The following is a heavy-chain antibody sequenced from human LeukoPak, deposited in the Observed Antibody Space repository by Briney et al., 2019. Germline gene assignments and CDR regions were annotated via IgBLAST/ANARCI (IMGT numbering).Heavy chain of an antibody. CDR1: GVTFSSYC. D-gene: IGHD4-17*01. Sequence: GGSLTLSCAASGVTFSSYCMHWVGQAPGKGLVWVSRINSDGSSTNYADSVKGRFTISRDNAKNTLDLQMNSLSAEDTAVYYCESKLRNGGALDIWGQGTMVTVSS. CDR3: ESKLRNGGALDI. J-gene: IGHJ3*02. V-gene: IGHV3-74*01. CDR2: INSDGSST.